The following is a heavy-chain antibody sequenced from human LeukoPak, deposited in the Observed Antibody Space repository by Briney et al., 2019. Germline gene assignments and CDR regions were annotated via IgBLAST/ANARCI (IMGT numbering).Heavy chain of an antibody. Sequence: ASVKVSCKASGYTFTSYGISWVRQAPGQGLEWMGWISAYKGNTNYAQRHQGRVTMTTDTSTSTAYMALRSLRYDDTAVYYCASGWGSYDYYFNYWGQGTLVTVSS. J-gene: IGHJ4*02. V-gene: IGHV1-18*01. CDR3: ASGWGSYDYYFNY. CDR1: GYTFTSYG. CDR2: ISAYKGNT. D-gene: IGHD1-26*01.